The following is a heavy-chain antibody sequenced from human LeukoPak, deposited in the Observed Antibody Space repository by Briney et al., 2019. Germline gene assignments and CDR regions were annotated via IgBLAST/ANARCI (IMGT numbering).Heavy chain of an antibody. Sequence: SETLSLTCTVSGGSISSYYWSWVRQPAGKGLEWIGGIYTSGSTNYNPSLKSRVTISVDTSKNQLSLKLSSVTAADTAVYYWAREDSSGYYEPFDYWGEGTLVTVSS. CDR2: IYTSGST. J-gene: IGHJ4*02. CDR1: GGSISSYY. V-gene: IGHV4-4*07. CDR3: AREDSSGYYEPFDY. D-gene: IGHD3-22*01.